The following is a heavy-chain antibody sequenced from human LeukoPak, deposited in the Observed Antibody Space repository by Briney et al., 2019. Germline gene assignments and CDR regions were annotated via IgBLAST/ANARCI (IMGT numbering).Heavy chain of an antibody. CDR2: INPNSGGT. V-gene: IGHV1-2*04. CDR1: GYTFTGYY. Sequence: ASVKVSCKASGYTFTGYYMHWVRQAPGQGLEWMGWINPNSGGTNYAQKFQGWVTMTRDTSISTAYMELSRLRSDDTAVYYCARDLGAVTKTLPYYGMDVWGQGTTVIVSS. J-gene: IGHJ6*02. D-gene: IGHD4-17*01. CDR3: ARDLGAVTKTLPYYGMDV.